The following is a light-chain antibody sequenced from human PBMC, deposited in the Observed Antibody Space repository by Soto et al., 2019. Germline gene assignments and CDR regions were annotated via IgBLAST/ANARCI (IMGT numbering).Light chain of an antibody. V-gene: IGKV3-11*01. CDR2: DAS. CDR1: LDVNSY. Sequence: LTQSPATLSLSQGERATLSCRASLDVNSYLAWYQQKPGQAPRLLIYDASNRAAGIPARFSGSGSGTDFTLTISSLEPEDFAIYYCQQRQYWPPITFGQGTLLEI. J-gene: IGKJ5*01. CDR3: QQRQYWPPIT.